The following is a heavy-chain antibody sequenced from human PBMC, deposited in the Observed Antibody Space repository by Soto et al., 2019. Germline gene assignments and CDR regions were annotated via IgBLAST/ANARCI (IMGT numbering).Heavy chain of an antibody. Sequence: SETLSLTCTVSGDSISTSNTYWNWIRQHPQKGLEWIGYIYYSGSTYQNPSLKSRVTISLDTSKNQFSLKLSSVTAADTAVYYCARDRQRVRDYCDGMDVWGQRTTVTGSS. CDR2: IYYSGST. V-gene: IGHV4-30-4*08. J-gene: IGHJ6*02. CDR1: GDSISTSNTY. D-gene: IGHD6-6*01. CDR3: ARDRQRVRDYCDGMDV.